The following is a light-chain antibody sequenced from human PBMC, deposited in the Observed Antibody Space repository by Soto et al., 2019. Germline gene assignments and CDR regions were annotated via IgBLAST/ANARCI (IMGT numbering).Light chain of an antibody. CDR1: QSVSSSY. V-gene: IGKV3-20*01. CDR2: GAS. CDR3: QQYGRSPYT. Sequence: EIVLTQSPGTLSLSPGERATLSCRASQSVSSSYLAWYQQKPGQAPRLLIYGASSRATGIPDRFSGSGSGTDFALTISRLEPEDVAGYYCQQYGRSPYTFGQGTKLEIK. J-gene: IGKJ2*01.